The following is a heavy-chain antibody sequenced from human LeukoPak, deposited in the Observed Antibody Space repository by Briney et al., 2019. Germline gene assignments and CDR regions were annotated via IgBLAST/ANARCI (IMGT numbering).Heavy chain of an antibody. J-gene: IGHJ6*03. V-gene: IGHV1-46*01. D-gene: IGHD1-26*01. Sequence: ASVKVSCEASGYTFASYYVHWVRQAPGQGLEWMGIINPSGGNTTYAQKFQGRVTMTRDMSTSTVYMELSSLRSEDTAVYHCARDTYTSGNYSYMDVWGKGTTVTVSS. CDR3: ARDTYTSGNYSYMDV. CDR1: GYTFASYY. CDR2: INPSGGNT.